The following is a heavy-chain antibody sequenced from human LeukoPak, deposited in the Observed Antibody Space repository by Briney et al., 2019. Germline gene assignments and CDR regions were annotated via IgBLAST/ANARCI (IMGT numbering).Heavy chain of an antibody. D-gene: IGHD1-1*01. Sequence: KAGGSLRLSCAASGFTFSSYAMSWIRQPPGKGLEWIGEINHSGSTNYNPSLKSRVTISVDTSKNQFSLKLSSVTAADTAVYYCARVGPPDSWTDYWGQGTLVTVSS. CDR2: INHSGST. CDR3: ARVGPPDSWTDY. CDR1: GFTFSSYA. V-gene: IGHV4-34*01. J-gene: IGHJ4*02.